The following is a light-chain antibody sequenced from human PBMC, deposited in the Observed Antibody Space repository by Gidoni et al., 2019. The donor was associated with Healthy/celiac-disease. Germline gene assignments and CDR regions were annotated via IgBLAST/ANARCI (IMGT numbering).Light chain of an antibody. J-gene: IGKJ5*01. Sequence: DIQMTQSPSSLSASVGDRVTITCRASQSISSYLNWYQQKPGKAPKHLICAASSLQSGVPSRFRGSGSGTDFTLTISSLQPEDFATYYCQRSYSTLITFGQGTRLKIK. CDR1: QSISSY. V-gene: IGKV1-39*01. CDR3: QRSYSTLIT. CDR2: AAS.